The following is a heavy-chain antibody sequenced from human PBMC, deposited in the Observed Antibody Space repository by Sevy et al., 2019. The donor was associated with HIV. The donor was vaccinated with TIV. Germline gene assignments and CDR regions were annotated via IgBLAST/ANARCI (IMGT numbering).Heavy chain of an antibody. CDR3: ARGDYYGSLYYFDY. D-gene: IGHD3-10*01. J-gene: IGHJ4*02. CDR1: GFTFNNYF. CDR2: ISSGSSYI. V-gene: IGHV3-21*01. Sequence: GGSLRLSCAASGFTFNNYFMNWVRQAPGKGLEWVSSISSGSSYIFYADSLKGRFTISRDNAKNSLYLHMNSLRAEDTAVYYCARGDYYGSLYYFDYWGPGTLVTVS.